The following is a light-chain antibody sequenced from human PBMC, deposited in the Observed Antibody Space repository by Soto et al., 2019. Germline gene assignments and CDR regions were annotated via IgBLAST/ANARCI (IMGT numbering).Light chain of an antibody. CDR2: EGT. V-gene: IGLV2-23*01. CDR3: CSYAGPYVV. J-gene: IGLJ2*01. Sequence: QSVLTQPASVSGSPGQSITISCTGTSSDLGSYDLVSWYQQHPGKAPKLMIYEGTKRPSGVSNRFSGSTSVNTASLTISGLQAEDEADYHCCSYAGPYVVFGGGTKVTVL. CDR1: SSDLGSYDL.